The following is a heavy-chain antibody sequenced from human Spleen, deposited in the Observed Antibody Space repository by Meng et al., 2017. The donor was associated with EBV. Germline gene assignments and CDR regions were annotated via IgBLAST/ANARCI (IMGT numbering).Heavy chain of an antibody. Sequence: QVHPHQSGPGLVKPSGTLALTCAISCASISSENWWNWVRQPPGKGLEWIGEIYYNGATNYSPSLKGRVTISLDKARNQFSLKLNSVTAADTAIYYCARGLILERIAARNWFDPWGQGTLVTVSS. CDR3: ARGLILERIAARNWFDP. V-gene: IGHV4-4*02. J-gene: IGHJ5*02. CDR1: CASISSENW. CDR2: IYYNGAT. D-gene: IGHD6-13*01.